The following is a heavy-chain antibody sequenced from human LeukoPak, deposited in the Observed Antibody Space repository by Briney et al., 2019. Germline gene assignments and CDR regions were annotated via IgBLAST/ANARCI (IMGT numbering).Heavy chain of an antibody. CDR2: INHSGST. J-gene: IGHJ4*02. D-gene: IGHD3-3*01. CDR1: GGSFSGYY. V-gene: IGHV4-34*01. CDR3: ARGNPLITIFGVVRRISENYFDY. Sequence: SETLPLTCAVYGGSFSGYYWSWIRQPPGKGLEWIGEINHSGSTNYNPSLKSRVTISVDTSKNQFSLKLSSVTAADTAVYYCARGNPLITIFGVVRRISENYFDYWGQGTLVTVSS.